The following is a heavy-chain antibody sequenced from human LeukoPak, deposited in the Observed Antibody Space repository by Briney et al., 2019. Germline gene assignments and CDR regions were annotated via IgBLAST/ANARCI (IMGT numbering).Heavy chain of an antibody. Sequence: PSETLSLTCIVSGGSISSGGYYWSWIRQPPGKGLEWIGYIYHSGSTYYNPSLKSRVTISVDRSKNQFSLKLSSVTAADTAVYYCAREGESFESPIDYWGRGTLVTVSS. V-gene: IGHV4-30-2*01. CDR1: GGSISSGGYY. J-gene: IGHJ4*02. CDR3: AREGESFESPIDY. D-gene: IGHD3-16*01. CDR2: IYHSGST.